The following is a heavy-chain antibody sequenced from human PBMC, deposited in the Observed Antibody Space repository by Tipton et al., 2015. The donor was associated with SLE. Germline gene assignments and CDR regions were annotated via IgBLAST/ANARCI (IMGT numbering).Heavy chain of an antibody. CDR3: ALYYDYVWGSPGAAFDI. CDR2: MSSDGTLI. CDR1: GFTFSTHN. Sequence: SLRLSCAASGFTFSTHNMHWVRQAPGKGLDWVSVMSSDGTLIYYSDSVKGRFTISRDNSKNTLYLQMNSLRAEDTAVYYCALYYDYVWGSPGAAFDIWGQGTMVTVSS. D-gene: IGHD3-16*01. J-gene: IGHJ3*02. V-gene: IGHV3-30*14.